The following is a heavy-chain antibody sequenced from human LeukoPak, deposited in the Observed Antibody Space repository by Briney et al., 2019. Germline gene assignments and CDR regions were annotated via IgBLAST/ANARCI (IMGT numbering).Heavy chain of an antibody. Sequence: PGGSLRLSCAASGFTFSNYNMNWVRQAPGKGLEWVSSISSSSSYIYYADSVKGRFTISRDNAKNSLYLQMNSLRAEDTAVYYCARALYYYGSGSLYGMDVWGQGTTVTVSS. D-gene: IGHD3-10*01. CDR2: ISSSSSYI. J-gene: IGHJ6*02. CDR3: ARALYYYGSGSLYGMDV. CDR1: GFTFSNYN. V-gene: IGHV3-21*01.